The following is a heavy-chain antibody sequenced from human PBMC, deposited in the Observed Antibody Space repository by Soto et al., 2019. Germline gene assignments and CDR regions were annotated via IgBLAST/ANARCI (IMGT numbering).Heavy chain of an antibody. CDR3: ARHFLSGRANSRGRDY. CDR2: IYYSGST. Sequence: PSETLSLTCTVSGGSVSSGSYYWSWIRQPPGRGLEWIGYIYYSGSTNYNPSLKSRVTMSVDTSKNQFSLKLSSVTAADTAAYYCARHFLSGRANSRGRDYWGQG. CDR1: GGSVSSGSYY. J-gene: IGHJ4*02. D-gene: IGHD3-3*02. V-gene: IGHV4-61*01.